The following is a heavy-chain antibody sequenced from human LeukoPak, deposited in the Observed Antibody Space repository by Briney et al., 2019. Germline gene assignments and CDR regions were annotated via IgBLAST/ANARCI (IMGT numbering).Heavy chain of an antibody. Sequence: SETLSLTCTVSGGSISSFYWSWIRQPAGKGLEWIGRVFTSGSTNYSPSLKSRVTLSVDTSKNQFSLKLSSVTAADTAMYYCASLRPKTMGGDAFDIWGQGTMVTVSS. CDR3: ASLRPKTMGGDAFDI. V-gene: IGHV4-4*07. J-gene: IGHJ3*02. CDR2: VFTSGST. CDR1: GGSISSFY. D-gene: IGHD3-10*01.